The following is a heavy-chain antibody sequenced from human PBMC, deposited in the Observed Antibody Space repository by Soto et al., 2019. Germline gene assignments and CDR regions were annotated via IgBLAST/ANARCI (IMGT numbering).Heavy chain of an antibody. J-gene: IGHJ6*03. CDR2: INPNSGGT. CDR1: GYTFTGYY. Sequence: ASVKVCCKASGYTFTGYYMHWVRQAPGQGLEWMGWINPNSGGTNYAQKFQGWVTMTRDTSISTAYMELSRLRSDDTAVYYCAREGRSGSYYPNYYYYYMDVWGKGTTVTVSS. V-gene: IGHV1-2*04. D-gene: IGHD3-10*01. CDR3: AREGRSGSYYPNYYYYYMDV.